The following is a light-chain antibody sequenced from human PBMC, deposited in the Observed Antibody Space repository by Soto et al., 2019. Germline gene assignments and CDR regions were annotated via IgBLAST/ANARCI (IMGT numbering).Light chain of an antibody. CDR3: QQYGSSPLT. CDR1: QSVSSSY. J-gene: IGKJ1*01. V-gene: IGKV3-20*01. Sequence: ESGLTQSPGTLSLSLGERATLSCRASQSVSSSYLAWYQQKPGQAPRPLIYGASSRAIGIPDRFSGSGSGTDFTLTISRLEPEDLSVYYCQQYGSSPLTFSQDTKV. CDR2: GAS.